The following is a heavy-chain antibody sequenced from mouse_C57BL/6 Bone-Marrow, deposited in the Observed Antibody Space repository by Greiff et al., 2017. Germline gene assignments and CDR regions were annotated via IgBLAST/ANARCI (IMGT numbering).Heavy chain of an antibody. Sequence: EVKLVESGGDLVKPGGSLKLSCAASGFTFSSYGMSWVRQTPDKSLEWVATISSGGSYTYYPDSVKGRFTISRDNAKNTLYLQMSSLKSEDTAMYYCASGGLRRRDYAMDYWGQGTSVTVSS. CDR1: GFTFSSYG. D-gene: IGHD2-2*01. V-gene: IGHV5-6*01. J-gene: IGHJ4*01. CDR3: ASGGLRRRDYAMDY. CDR2: ISSGGSYT.